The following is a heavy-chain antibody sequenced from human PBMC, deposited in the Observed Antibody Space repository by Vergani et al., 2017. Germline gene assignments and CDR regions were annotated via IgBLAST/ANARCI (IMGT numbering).Heavy chain of an antibody. V-gene: IGHV1-69*12. Sequence: QVQLVQSGAEVKKPGSSVKVFCKASGCTFSSYAISWVRQAPGQGLEWMGGIIPIFGTANYAKKFQGRVTITADESTSTAYMELSSLRSEDTAVYYCARDRQGYLGDDSSCYYYFYFDYWGQGTLVTVSS. CDR3: ARDRQGYLGDDSSCYYYFYFDY. D-gene: IGHD3-22*01. CDR1: GCTFSSYA. CDR2: IIPIFGTA. J-gene: IGHJ4*02.